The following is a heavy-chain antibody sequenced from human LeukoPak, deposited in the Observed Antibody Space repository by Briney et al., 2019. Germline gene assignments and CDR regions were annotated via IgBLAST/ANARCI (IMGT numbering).Heavy chain of an antibody. CDR3: ARTNIAARRADFDF. J-gene: IGHJ4*02. V-gene: IGHV1-69*13. Sequence: SVKVSCKASGGTFSSYAISWVRQAPGQGLEWMGGIIPIFGTANYAQKFQGRVTITADESTSTAYMELSSLRSEDTAVYYCARTNIAARRADFDFWGQGTVVTVSS. CDR1: GGTFSSYA. CDR2: IIPIFGTA. D-gene: IGHD6-6*01.